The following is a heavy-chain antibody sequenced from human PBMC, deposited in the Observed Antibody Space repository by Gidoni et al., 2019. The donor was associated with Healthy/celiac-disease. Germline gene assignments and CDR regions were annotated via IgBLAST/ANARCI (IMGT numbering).Heavy chain of an antibody. D-gene: IGHD3-10*01. V-gene: IGHV4-34*01. J-gene: IGHJ5*02. CDR3: ARGKNQTDGWGWFDP. CDR2: INHSGST. CDR1: GGSFSGYY. Sequence: QVQLQQWGAGLLKPSETLSLTCAVYGGSFSGYYWSWIRQPPGKGLEWIGEINHSGSTNYNPSLKSRVTISVDTSKNQFSLKLSSVTAADTAVYYCARGKNQTDGWGWFDPWGQGTLVTVSS.